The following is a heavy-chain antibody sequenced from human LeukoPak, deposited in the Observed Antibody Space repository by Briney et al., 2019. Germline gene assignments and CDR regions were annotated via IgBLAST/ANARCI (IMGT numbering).Heavy chain of an antibody. CDR2: INHSGST. CDR3: ARGRRYDILTGYYYYYYYMDV. V-gene: IGHV4-34*01. Sequence: SETLSLTCAVYGGSFSGYYWSWIRQPPGKGLEWIGEINHSGSTNYNPSLKSRVTISVDTSKNQFSLKLSSVTAADTAVYYCARGRRYDILTGYYYYYYYMDVWGKGTTVTVSS. J-gene: IGHJ6*03. CDR1: GGSFSGYY. D-gene: IGHD3-9*01.